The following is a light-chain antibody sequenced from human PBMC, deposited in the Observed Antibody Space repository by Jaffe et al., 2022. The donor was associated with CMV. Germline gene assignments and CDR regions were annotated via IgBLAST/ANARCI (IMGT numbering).Light chain of an antibody. J-gene: IGKJ1*01. CDR3: QQFYSYPWT. V-gene: IGKV1-5*03. CDR1: QTINKW. CDR2: KAS. Sequence: DIQMTQSPSTLSASVGDRLIITCRASQTINKWLAWYQQKPGKAPKLLIYKASTLETGVPSRFSGSGSGTEFTLTISSLQPDDFAVYHCQQFYSYPWTFGQGTKVEV.